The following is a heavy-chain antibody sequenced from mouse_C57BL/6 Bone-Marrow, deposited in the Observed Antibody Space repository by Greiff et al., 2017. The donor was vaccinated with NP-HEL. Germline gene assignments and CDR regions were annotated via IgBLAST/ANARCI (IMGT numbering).Heavy chain of an antibody. V-gene: IGHV1-81*01. J-gene: IGHJ3*01. Sequence: VQLVESGAELARPGASVKLSCKASGYTFTSYGISWVKQRTGQGLEWIGEIYPRSGNTYYNEKFKGKATLTADKSSSTAYMELRSLTSEDSAVYFCARQGIYYDYDWFAYWGQGTLVTVSA. CDR1: GYTFTSYG. CDR3: ARQGIYYDYDWFAY. D-gene: IGHD2-4*01. CDR2: IYPRSGNT.